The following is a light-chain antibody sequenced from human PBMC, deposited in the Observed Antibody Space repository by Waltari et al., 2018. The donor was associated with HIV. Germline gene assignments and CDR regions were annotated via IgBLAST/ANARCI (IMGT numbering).Light chain of an antibody. V-gene: IGLV2-14*01. CDR2: EVT. CDR1: ARDIYKA. CDR3: TSYLSSATPE. J-gene: IGLJ3*02. Sequence: QSALAQPAPVSGSPGQTISISCTGVARDIYKAVSWYQHRPGKAPKVIIYEVTNRPSGVSHRFSGSRSGNTASLTISGLQSEDEADYFCTSYLSSATPEFGGGARLTVL.